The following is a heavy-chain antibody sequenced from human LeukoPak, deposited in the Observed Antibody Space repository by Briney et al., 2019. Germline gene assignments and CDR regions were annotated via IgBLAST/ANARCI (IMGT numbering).Heavy chain of an antibody. CDR1: GYTFSSYG. V-gene: IGHV1-18*01. Sequence: GASVKVSCKASGYTFSSYGISWVRQAPGQGLEWMGWISGYNGDTNYAQKFQGRVTITADESTSTAYMELSSLRSEDTAVYYCARVAAAELDYWGQGTLVTVSS. CDR3: ARVAAAELDY. CDR2: ISGYNGDT. D-gene: IGHD6-13*01. J-gene: IGHJ4*02.